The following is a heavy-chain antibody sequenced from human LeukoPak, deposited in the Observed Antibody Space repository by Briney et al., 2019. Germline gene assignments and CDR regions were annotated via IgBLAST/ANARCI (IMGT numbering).Heavy chain of an antibody. Sequence: PSETLSLTCTVSGVSISRNDDHWGRIPRPRGRGLAWIGSGYYSGITYYNPALKSRVTISVDTSNNLSPQKLSSVTAADTAFYYCARHVGGHNYGYNTPRADFDNWGQGTLVTISS. V-gene: IGHV4-39*01. CDR2: GYYSGIT. CDR3: ARHVGGHNYGYNTPRADFDN. D-gene: IGHD5-24*01. CDR1: GVSISRNDDH. J-gene: IGHJ4*02.